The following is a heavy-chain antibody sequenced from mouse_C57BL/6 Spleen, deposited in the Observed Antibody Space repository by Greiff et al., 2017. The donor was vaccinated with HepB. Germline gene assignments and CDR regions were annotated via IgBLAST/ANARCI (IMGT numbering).Heavy chain of an antibody. Sequence: EVKLQESGPELVKPGASVKISCKASGYSFTDYNMNWVKQSNGKSLEWIGVINPNYGTTSYNQKFKGKATLTVDQSSSTAYMQLNSLTSEDSAVYYCAREGYDGYYGAWFAYWGQGTLVTVSA. V-gene: IGHV1-39*01. CDR2: INPNYGTT. J-gene: IGHJ3*01. CDR3: AREGYDGYYGAWFAY. D-gene: IGHD2-3*01. CDR1: GYSFTDYN.